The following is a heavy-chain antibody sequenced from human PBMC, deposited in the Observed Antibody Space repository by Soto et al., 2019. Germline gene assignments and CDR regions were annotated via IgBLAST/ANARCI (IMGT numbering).Heavy chain of an antibody. CDR1: GGSIISYY. Sequence: SETLSLTCTVSGGSIISYYWSWIRQPPGKGLEWIAYIYYSGSTDYNPSLKSRVTISVNTSKNQISLKLSSVTAADTAVYFCARGMGAYDSWGQGTLVTVSS. J-gene: IGHJ4*02. V-gene: IGHV4-59*01. CDR3: ARGMGAYDS. CDR2: IYYSGST. D-gene: IGHD3-16*01.